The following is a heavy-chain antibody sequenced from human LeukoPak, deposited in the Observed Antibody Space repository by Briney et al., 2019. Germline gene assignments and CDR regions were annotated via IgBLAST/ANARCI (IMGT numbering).Heavy chain of an antibody. CDR3: AKANHYGDYLDY. CDR2: IRWNSGSI. Sequence: PGRSLRLSCAASGFTFDDYAMYWVRQAPGKGLEGVSGIRWNSGSIVYADSVRGRFTISRDNAKDSLNLQMNSLRAEDTALYYCAKANHYGDYLDYWGQGTLVTVSS. CDR1: GFTFDDYA. J-gene: IGHJ4*02. V-gene: IGHV3-9*01. D-gene: IGHD4-17*01.